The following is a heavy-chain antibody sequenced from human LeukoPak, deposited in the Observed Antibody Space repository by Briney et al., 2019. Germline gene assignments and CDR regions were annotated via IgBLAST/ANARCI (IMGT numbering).Heavy chain of an antibody. Sequence: PSETLSLTCTVSGGSISSYYWGWIRQPLGKGLEWIGSIVYSGSTYYNPSLKSRVTISADTSENQFSLKLSSVTAADTAVYYCARHFFDWFRMKWFDPWGQGTLVTVSS. J-gene: IGHJ5*02. V-gene: IGHV4-39*01. D-gene: IGHD3-9*01. CDR2: IVYSGST. CDR3: ARHFFDWFRMKWFDP. CDR1: GGSISSYY.